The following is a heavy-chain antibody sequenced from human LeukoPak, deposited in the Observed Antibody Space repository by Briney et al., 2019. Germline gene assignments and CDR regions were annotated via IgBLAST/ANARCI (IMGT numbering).Heavy chain of an antibody. V-gene: IGHV1-69*05. CDR1: GGSFSAYA. J-gene: IGHJ3*02. D-gene: IGHD1-26*01. CDR2: IIPIFGTP. CDR3: ARGRDGGSFLDAFDI. Sequence: SVKVSCKTSGGSFSAYAISWVRQAPGQGLEWMGGIIPIFGTPNYAQKFQGRVTITTDESTSTAYMELSSLRSEDTAVYYCARGRDGGSFLDAFDIWGQGTMVTVSS.